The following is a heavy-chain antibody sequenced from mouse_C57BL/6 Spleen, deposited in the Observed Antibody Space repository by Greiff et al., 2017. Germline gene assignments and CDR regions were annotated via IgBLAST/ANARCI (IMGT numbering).Heavy chain of an antibody. D-gene: IGHD4-1*01. CDR2: INYDGSST. J-gene: IGHJ4*01. Sequence: EVQLVESEGGLVQPGSSMKLSCTASGFTFSDYYMAWVRQVPEKGLEWVANINYDGSSTYYLDSLKSRFIISRDNAKNILYLQMSSLKSEYTATYCVARGITGRHLMDYWGQGTTLTVSS. CDR1: GFTFSDYY. CDR3: ARGITGRHLMDY. V-gene: IGHV5-16*01.